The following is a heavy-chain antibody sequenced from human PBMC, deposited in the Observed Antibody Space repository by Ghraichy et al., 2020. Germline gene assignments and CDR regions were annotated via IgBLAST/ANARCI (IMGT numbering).Heavy chain of an antibody. CDR2: INSDGSST. V-gene: IGHV3-74*01. CDR1: GFTFSSYW. J-gene: IGHJ4*02. CDR3: ARDGRIAAAGTEFDY. Sequence: GGSLRLSCAASGFTFSSYWMHWVRQAPGKGLVWVSRINSDGSSTSYADSVKGRFTISRDNAKNTLYLQMNSLRAEDTAVYYCARDGRIAAAGTEFDYWGQGTLVTVSS. D-gene: IGHD6-13*01.